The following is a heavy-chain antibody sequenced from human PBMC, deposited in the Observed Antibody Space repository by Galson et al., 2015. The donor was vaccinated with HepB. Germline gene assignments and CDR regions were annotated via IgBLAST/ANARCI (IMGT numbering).Heavy chain of an antibody. V-gene: IGHV4-30-2*01. J-gene: IGHJ3*02. CDR1: GGSISGGGYS. Sequence: TLSLTCAVSGGSISGGGYSWSWIRQPPGKGLEWIGYISHRGNTDSNPPVKSPVTISLARSKNQFSLQLYSVTATDTAVYFCARGLYYLDDNGIYYHDAFDTWGQGTMGTVSS. D-gene: IGHD3-22*01. CDR2: ISHRGNT. CDR3: ARGLYYLDDNGIYYHDAFDT.